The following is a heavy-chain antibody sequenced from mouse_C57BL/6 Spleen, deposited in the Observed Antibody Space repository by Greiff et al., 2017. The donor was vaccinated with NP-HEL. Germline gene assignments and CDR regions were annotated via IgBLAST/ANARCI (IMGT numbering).Heavy chain of an antibody. CDR1: GYTFTSYW. CDR3: ARSGDYPFAY. Sequence: VQLQQPGAELVKPGASVKLSCKASGYTFTSYWMHWVKQRPGQGLEWIGMIHPNSGSTNYNEKFKSKATLTVDKSTSTAYMQLSSLTSEDAAVYYCARSGDYPFAYWGQGTLVTVSA. CDR2: IHPNSGST. D-gene: IGHD2-4*01. V-gene: IGHV1-64*01. J-gene: IGHJ3*01.